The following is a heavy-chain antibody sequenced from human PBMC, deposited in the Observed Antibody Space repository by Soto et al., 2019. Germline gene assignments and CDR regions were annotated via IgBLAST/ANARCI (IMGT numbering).Heavy chain of an antibody. J-gene: IGHJ5*01. CDR1: GFTVSSNF. Sequence: EVQLVESGGGLVQPGGSLRLSCAASGFTVSSNFMSWVRQAPGKGLEWGSVIYSGGTTYYAESVKGRFTISRHSSKNTVYLKVISLSTEDPAVYYCARGAGYRSGWYACWGQETLVTVSS. D-gene: IGHD6-19*01. CDR3: ARGAGYRSGWYAC. CDR2: IYSGGTT. V-gene: IGHV3-53*04.